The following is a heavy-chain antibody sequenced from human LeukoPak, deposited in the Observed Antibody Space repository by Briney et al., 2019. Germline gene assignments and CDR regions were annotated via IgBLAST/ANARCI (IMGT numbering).Heavy chain of an antibody. CDR2: IYYSGST. V-gene: IGHV4-59*01. Sequence: SETLSLTCTVSGGSISSYYWSWIRQPPGKGLEWIGYIYYSGSTNYNPSLKSRVTISVDTSKNQFSLKLSSVTAADTAVYYCARERITILGVVDGYFDYWGQGTLVTVSS. CDR3: ARERITILGVVDGYFDY. CDR1: GGSISSYY. J-gene: IGHJ4*02. D-gene: IGHD3-3*01.